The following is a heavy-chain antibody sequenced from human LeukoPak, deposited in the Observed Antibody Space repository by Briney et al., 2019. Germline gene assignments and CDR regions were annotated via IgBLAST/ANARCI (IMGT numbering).Heavy chain of an antibody. Sequence: GASVKVSCKASGGTFSSYTISWVRQAPGQGLEWMGGITPIFGTANYAQKFQGRVTITADESTSTAYMELSSLRSEDTAVYYCARGRYSSSINSMDVWGQGTTVTVSS. CDR3: ARGRYSSSINSMDV. CDR1: GGTFSSYT. D-gene: IGHD6-6*01. CDR2: ITPIFGTA. V-gene: IGHV1-69*13. J-gene: IGHJ6*02.